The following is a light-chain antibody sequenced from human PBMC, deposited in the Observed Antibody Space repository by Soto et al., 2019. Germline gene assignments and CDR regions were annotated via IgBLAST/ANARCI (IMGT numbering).Light chain of an antibody. V-gene: IGKV1-39*01. CDR2: AAS. CDR3: QQSHSTPLL. J-gene: IGKJ1*01. Sequence: DIQMTQSPSSLSASVGDRVTITCRASQSIDTYLNWYQQKPGKAPKFLIYAASSLRSGVPSRFSGGGSGTDFTLTISSLQPEDFATYYCQQSHSTPLLFGQGTKVEI. CDR1: QSIDTY.